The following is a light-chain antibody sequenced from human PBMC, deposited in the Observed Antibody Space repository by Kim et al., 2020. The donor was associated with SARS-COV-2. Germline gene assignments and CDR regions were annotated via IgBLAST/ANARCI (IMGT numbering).Light chain of an antibody. CDR1: QSVSSY. V-gene: IGKV3-11*01. Sequence: EIVLTQSPATLSLSPGERATLSCRASQSVSSYLTWYQQKPGQAPRLLIYDASNRATGIPARFSGSGSGTDFTLTISSLEPEDFAVYYCQQHSNWPHTFRQGT. CDR3: QQHSNWPHT. CDR2: DAS. J-gene: IGKJ2*01.